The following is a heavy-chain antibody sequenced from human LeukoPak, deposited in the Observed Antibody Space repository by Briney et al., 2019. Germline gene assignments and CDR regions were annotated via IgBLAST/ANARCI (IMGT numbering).Heavy chain of an antibody. CDR1: GGSISSYY. CDR3: ARGKGIYGSGSSYYYYYYMDV. V-gene: IGHV4-59*01. D-gene: IGHD3-10*01. J-gene: IGHJ6*03. CDR2: IYYSGST. Sequence: SETLYLTCTVSGGSISSYYWSWIRQPPGKGLEWIGYIYYSGSTNYNPSLKSRVTISVDTSKNQFSLKLSSVTAADTAVYYCARGKGIYGSGSSYYYYYYMDVWGKGTTVTISS.